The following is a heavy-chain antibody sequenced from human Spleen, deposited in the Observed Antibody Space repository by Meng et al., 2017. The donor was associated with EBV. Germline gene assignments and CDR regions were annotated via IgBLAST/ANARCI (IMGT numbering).Heavy chain of an antibody. D-gene: IGHD2-15*01. V-gene: IGHV4-34*01. CDR1: CGGFSGYY. J-gene: IGHJ5*02. Sequence: HWGAALWKLSETLSLTSAVVCGGFSGYYWSLIRQPPGKGLEWMGEVNHSGSTNYNPSLKSRVTISVETSKNQLFLKLSSVTAADTAVYYCATAHCSGGGCPGGSWGQGTLVTVSS. CDR3: ATAHCSGGGCPGGS. CDR2: VNHSGST.